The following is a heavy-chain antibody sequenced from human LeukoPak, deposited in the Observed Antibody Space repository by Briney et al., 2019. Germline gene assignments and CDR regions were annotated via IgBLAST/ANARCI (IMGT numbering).Heavy chain of an antibody. V-gene: IGHV1-18*01. Sequence: ASVTVSCKASGYTFTSYGISWVRQAPGQGLEWMGWISAYNGNTNYAQKLQGRVTMTTDTSTSTAYMELRSLRSDDTAVYYCASHIYCGGDCSGPFDYWGQGTLVTVSS. CDR2: ISAYNGNT. CDR1: GYTFTSYG. CDR3: ASHIYCGGDCSGPFDY. J-gene: IGHJ4*02. D-gene: IGHD2-21*02.